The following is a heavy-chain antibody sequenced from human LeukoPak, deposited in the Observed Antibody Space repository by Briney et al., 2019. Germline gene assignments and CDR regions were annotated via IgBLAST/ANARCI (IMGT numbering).Heavy chain of an antibody. CDR1: GFTFSSYG. Sequence: GGSLRLSCAASGFTFSSYGMHWVRQAPGKGLEWVAVISYDGSNKYNEDSVKGRFTISRDNSKNTLYLQMNNLRTEDTAIYYCARERERFLNLWGRGTLVTVSS. J-gene: IGHJ5*02. CDR3: ARERERFLNL. D-gene: IGHD3-3*01. V-gene: IGHV3-30*03. CDR2: ISYDGSNK.